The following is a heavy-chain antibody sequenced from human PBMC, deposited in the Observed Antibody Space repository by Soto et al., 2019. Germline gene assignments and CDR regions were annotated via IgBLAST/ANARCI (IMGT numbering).Heavy chain of an antibody. CDR1: VALIVGNN. V-gene: IGHV4-4*07. CDR3: ARGAGPPWFDP. J-gene: IGHJ5*02. CDR2: IYANGNS. Sequence: SRTLSLPSLSPVALIVGNNWAWIRQPAGKGLEWIGRIYANGNSDYNPSLKSRVTVSIDTSKNQFSLKVTSVTAADTAVYYCARGAGPPWFDPWGQGTLVTVSS.